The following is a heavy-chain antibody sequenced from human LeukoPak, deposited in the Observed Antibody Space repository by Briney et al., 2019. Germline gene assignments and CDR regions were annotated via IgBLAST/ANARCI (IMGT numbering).Heavy chain of an antibody. J-gene: IGHJ4*02. CDR1: GFTFSSYW. CDR3: ARAGSSWDRYFDY. V-gene: IGHV3-7*01. CDR2: IKQDESEK. D-gene: IGHD6-13*01. Sequence: GGSLRLSCVASGFTFSSYWMSWVRQAPGKGLEWVANIKQDESEKYYVDSVKGRFTISRDNAKNSVYLQMNSLRGEDTAVYYCARAGSSWDRYFDYWGQGTLVTVSS.